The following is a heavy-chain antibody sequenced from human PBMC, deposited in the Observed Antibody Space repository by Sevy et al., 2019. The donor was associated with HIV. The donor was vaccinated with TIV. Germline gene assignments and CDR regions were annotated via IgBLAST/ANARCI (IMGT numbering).Heavy chain of an antibody. Sequence: ASVKVSCKASGYTFTGYYMHWVRQAPGQGLEWMGWINPNSGGTNYAQKFQGRVTMTRDTSISTAYMELSRLRSDETAVYYCARDRDFGVVNYFDYWGQGTLVTVSS. J-gene: IGHJ4*02. CDR2: INPNSGGT. D-gene: IGHD3-3*01. V-gene: IGHV1-2*02. CDR3: ARDRDFGVVNYFDY. CDR1: GYTFTGYY.